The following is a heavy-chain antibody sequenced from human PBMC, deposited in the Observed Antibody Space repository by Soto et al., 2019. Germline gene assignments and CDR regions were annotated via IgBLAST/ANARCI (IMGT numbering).Heavy chain of an antibody. Sequence: GESLKISCAASGFTFSSYSMNWVRQAPGKGLEWVSYISSSSSTIYYADSVKGRFTISRDNAKNSLYLQMNSLRAEDTAVYYCARGPDRMITFGGVIFDYWGQGTLVTVSS. D-gene: IGHD3-16*01. CDR3: ARGPDRMITFGGVIFDY. V-gene: IGHV3-48*01. CDR2: ISSSSSTI. CDR1: GFTFSSYS. J-gene: IGHJ4*02.